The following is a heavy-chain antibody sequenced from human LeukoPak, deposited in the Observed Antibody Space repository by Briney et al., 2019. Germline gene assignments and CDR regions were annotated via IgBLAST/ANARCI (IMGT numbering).Heavy chain of an antibody. J-gene: IGHJ4*02. CDR2: IKQDGSEK. CDR1: GFTFSSYG. CDR3: ASEDGYFDY. D-gene: IGHD5-24*01. Sequence: GGSLRLSCAASGFTFSSYGMHWVRQAPGKGLEWVANIKQDGSEKYYVDSVKGRFTISRDNAKNSLYLQMNSLRAEDTAVYYCASEDGYFDYWGQGTLVTVSS. V-gene: IGHV3-7*01.